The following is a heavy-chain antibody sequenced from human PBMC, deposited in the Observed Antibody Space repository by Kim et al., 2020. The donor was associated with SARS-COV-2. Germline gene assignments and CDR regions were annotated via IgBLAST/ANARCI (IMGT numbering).Heavy chain of an antibody. V-gene: IGHV4-31*03. CDR3: ARGYSGYDRNWFDP. CDR2: IYYSGST. J-gene: IGHJ5*02. CDR1: GGSISSGGYY. Sequence: SETLSLTCTVSGGSISSGGYYWSWIRQHPGKGLEWIGYIYYSGSTYYNPSLKSRVTIAVDTSKTQFSLKLSSVTAADTAVYYCARGYSGYDRNWFDPWGQGTLVTVSS. D-gene: IGHD5-12*01.